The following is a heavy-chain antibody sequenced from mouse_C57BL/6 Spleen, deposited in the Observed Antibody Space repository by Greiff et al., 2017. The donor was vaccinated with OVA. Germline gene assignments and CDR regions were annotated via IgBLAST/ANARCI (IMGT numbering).Heavy chain of an antibody. V-gene: IGHV1-55*01. CDR3: ARWDDGSYYAMDY. CDR1: GYTFTSYW. D-gene: IGHD2-3*01. Sequence: VQLQQPGAELVKPGASMKMSCKASGYTFTSYWITWVKQRPGQGLEWIGDIYPGSGSTNYNEQFKIKATLTVDTSSSTAYMQLTSLTSEDSAVYYCARWDDGSYYAMDYWGQGTSVTVSS. J-gene: IGHJ4*01. CDR2: IYPGSGST.